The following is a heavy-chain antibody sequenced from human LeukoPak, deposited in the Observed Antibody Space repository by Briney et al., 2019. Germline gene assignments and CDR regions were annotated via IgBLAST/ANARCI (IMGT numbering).Heavy chain of an antibody. J-gene: IGHJ4*02. Sequence: SETLSLTCTVSGYSISSGYYWGWIRQPPGKGLEWIGSIYYSGSTYYNPSLKSRVTISVDTSKNQFSLKLSSVTAADTAVYYCARHVGSSGSEADYWGQGTLVTVSS. D-gene: IGHD3-22*01. V-gene: IGHV4-38-2*02. CDR2: IYYSGST. CDR1: GYSISSGYY. CDR3: ARHVGSSGSEADY.